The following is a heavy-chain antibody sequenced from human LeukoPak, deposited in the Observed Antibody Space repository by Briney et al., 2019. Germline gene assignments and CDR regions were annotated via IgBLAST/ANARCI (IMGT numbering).Heavy chain of an antibody. CDR2: MYYSGGT. CDR1: GGSISSYF. Sequence: SETLSLTCTVSGGSISSYFWSWIRQPPGKGLEWIGYMYYSGGTNYNPSLKSRVTISVDTSKNQFSLKLTSVTAADTAVYYCARSSEGRYYYDSSGYSYYYYYMDVWGKGTTVTISS. D-gene: IGHD3-22*01. J-gene: IGHJ6*03. V-gene: IGHV4-59*01. CDR3: ARSSEGRYYYDSSGYSYYYYYMDV.